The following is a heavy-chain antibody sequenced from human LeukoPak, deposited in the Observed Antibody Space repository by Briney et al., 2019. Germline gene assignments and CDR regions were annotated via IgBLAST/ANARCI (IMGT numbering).Heavy chain of an antibody. D-gene: IGHD1-26*01. V-gene: IGHV3-9*01. Sequence: GGSLRLSCAASGFTFDDYAMHWVRQAPGKGLEWVSGISWNSGSIGYADSVKGRFTISRDNAKNSLYLQMNSLRAEDTALYYCAKDGAMMEFDYWGQGTLVTVSS. J-gene: IGHJ4*02. CDR3: AKDGAMMEFDY. CDR1: GFTFDDYA. CDR2: ISWNSGSI.